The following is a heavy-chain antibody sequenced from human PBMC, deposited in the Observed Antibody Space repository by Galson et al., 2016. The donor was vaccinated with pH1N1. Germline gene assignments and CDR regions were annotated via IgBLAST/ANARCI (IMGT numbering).Heavy chain of an antibody. CDR1: GFRFSDSS. D-gene: IGHD6-19*01. Sequence: SLRLSCAASGFRFSDSSMTWVRQAPGKGLEWVAVISYDGSSRFYADSVRGRFTVSRDNSKNTIYLRMSSLRIDDTAVYYCAKTRIPVAEDEAFDIWGQGTLVTVSS. CDR2: ISYDGSSR. V-gene: IGHV3-30*04. J-gene: IGHJ3*02. CDR3: AKTRIPVAEDEAFDI.